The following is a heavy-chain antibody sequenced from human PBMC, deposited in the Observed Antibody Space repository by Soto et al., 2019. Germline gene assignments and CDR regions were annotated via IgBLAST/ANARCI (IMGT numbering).Heavy chain of an antibody. J-gene: IGHJ5*02. V-gene: IGHV4-4*07. CDR3: AREAGVRYPFDP. Sequence: SETLSLTCTVSGGSIRSYHWTWIRQPAGKGLEWIGRIYSSGNTHYNPSLTSRVTISVDTSKNQFSLKLNSVTAADTAMYYCAREAGVRYPFDPWGQGTLVTVSS. CDR1: GGSIRSYH. D-gene: IGHD3-9*01. CDR2: IYSSGNT.